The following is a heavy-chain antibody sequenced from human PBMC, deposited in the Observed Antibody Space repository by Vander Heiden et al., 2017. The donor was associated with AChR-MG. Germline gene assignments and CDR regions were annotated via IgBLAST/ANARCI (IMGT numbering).Heavy chain of an antibody. D-gene: IGHD1-26*01. CDR1: GFTFSSYG. Sequence: QVQLVASGGGVVQPGGSLRLSCAASGFTFSSYGMHWVRQAPGKGLEWVAFIRYDGSNKYYADSVKGRFTISRDNSKNTLYLQMNSLRAEDTAVYYCAKEFSGSYWGLDYWGQGTLVTVSS. J-gene: IGHJ4*02. CDR3: AKEFSGSYWGLDY. V-gene: IGHV3-30*02. CDR2: IRYDGSNK.